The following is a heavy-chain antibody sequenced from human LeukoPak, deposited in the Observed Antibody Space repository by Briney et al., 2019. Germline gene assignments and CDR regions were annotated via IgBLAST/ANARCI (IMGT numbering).Heavy chain of an antibody. CDR2: ISSNRTPL. J-gene: IGHJ4*02. Sequence: GGSLRLSCAASGFTFSSYTMNWVHQTPAQGGDGVAYISSNRTPLYYADPVKARFTISRDHANNPLSLQPNSLSDEDTAVYYCARDSAYYDRGPDYWGQGTLVTVCS. CDR1: GFTFSSYT. D-gene: IGHD3-22*01. CDR3: ARDSAYYDRGPDY. V-gene: IGHV3-48*02.